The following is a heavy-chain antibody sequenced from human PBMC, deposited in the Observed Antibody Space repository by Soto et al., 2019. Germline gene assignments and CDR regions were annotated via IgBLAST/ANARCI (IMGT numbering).Heavy chain of an antibody. V-gene: IGHV3-23*01. CDR1: GFTFSNYA. D-gene: IGHD5-18*01. Sequence: EAQLLESGGGLVQPGGSLRLSCAASGFTFSNYAMSWVRQAPGKGLEWVSTISGSGGSTYYADSVKGRFTISRDNSKNTQYLQMNSLRAEDTAVYYCAKDLSSKIQLWTLDYWGQGTLVTVSS. CDR2: ISGSGGST. J-gene: IGHJ4*02. CDR3: AKDLSSKIQLWTLDY.